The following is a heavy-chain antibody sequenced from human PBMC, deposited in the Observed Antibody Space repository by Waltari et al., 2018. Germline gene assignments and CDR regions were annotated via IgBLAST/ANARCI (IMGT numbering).Heavy chain of an antibody. CDR3: GRRTHYYGSGTYYYMDV. CDR2: ISTYNGNT. CDR1: GYGFSNYG. Sequence: QVQLVQSGAEVKKPGASVKVSCKASGYGFSNYGIRWGRQAPGQGLEWMGWISTYNGNTDYAQELQGRGTLTTDSSTSTAYMELRSLRYDDTAVYYCGRRTHYYGSGTYYYMDVWGKGTTVTVSS. D-gene: IGHD3-10*01. V-gene: IGHV1-18*01. J-gene: IGHJ6*03.